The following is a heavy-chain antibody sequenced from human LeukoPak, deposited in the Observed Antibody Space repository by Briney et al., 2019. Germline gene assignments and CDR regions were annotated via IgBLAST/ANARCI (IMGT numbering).Heavy chain of an antibody. D-gene: IGHD1-26*01. CDR2: IYYSGST. J-gene: IGHJ4*02. Sequence: SETLSLTCTVSGGSISSSSYYWGWIRQPPGKGLEWIGYIYYSGSTNYNPSLKSRVTISVDTSKNQFSLKLSSVTAADTAVYYCARVSGSYLGYWGQGTLVTVSS. CDR1: GGSISSSSYY. V-gene: IGHV4-61*05. CDR3: ARVSGSYLGY.